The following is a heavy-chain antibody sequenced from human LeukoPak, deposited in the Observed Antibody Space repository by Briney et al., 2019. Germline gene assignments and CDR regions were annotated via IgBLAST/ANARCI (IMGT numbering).Heavy chain of an antibody. CDR3: AKDRYGDYGLIDY. Sequence: GGSLRLSCAASGFPVSSNYMTRVRQAPQKGLEWVSTIHSDGTTYYVDSVKGRFLISRDISQNTVYLEMNSLRAEDAAVYYCAKDRYGDYGLIDYWGQGTLVTVSS. J-gene: IGHJ4*02. CDR1: GFPVSSNY. V-gene: IGHV3-53*01. D-gene: IGHD4-17*01. CDR2: IHSDGTT.